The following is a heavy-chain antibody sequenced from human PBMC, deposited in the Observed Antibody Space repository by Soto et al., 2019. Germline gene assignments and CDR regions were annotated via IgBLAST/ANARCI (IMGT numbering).Heavy chain of an antibody. Sequence: PGGSLRLSCAASVFTFITYWMEWVRQTPGKGLEWVANINQDASEKNYVDSVKGRFTIYRDNAKNSLYLQMSSLTAEDSALYYCSRSLESWGQGTLVTVSS. V-gene: IGHV3-7*01. J-gene: IGHJ5*01. CDR2: INQDASEK. CDR1: VFTFITYW. CDR3: SRSLES.